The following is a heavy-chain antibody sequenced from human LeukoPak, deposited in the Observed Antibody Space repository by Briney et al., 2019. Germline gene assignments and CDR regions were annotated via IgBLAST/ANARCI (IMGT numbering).Heavy chain of an antibody. J-gene: IGHJ4*02. CDR3: ARVASGSYYNFDY. Sequence: ASVKVSCKASGYTITGYYMHWVRQAPGQGLEWMGWINPNSGGTNYAQKFQGWVTMTRDTSISTAYMELSRLRSDDTAVYYCARVASGSYYNFDYWGQGTLVTVSS. D-gene: IGHD3-10*01. V-gene: IGHV1-2*04. CDR2: INPNSGGT. CDR1: GYTITGYY.